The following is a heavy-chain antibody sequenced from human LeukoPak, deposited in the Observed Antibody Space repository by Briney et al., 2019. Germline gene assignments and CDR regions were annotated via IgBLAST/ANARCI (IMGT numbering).Heavy chain of an antibody. CDR1: GFTFSGYS. D-gene: IGHD3-3*01. J-gene: IGHJ4*02. CDR2: ISSSSYI. V-gene: IGHV3-21*01. Sequence: GGTLRLSCAASGFTFSGYSMNWVRQAPGKGLEWVSSISSSSYIYYADSVKGRFTISRDNAKNSLYLQMNGLRAEDTVVYYCARAMEYYEIDYWGQGTLVTVSS. CDR3: ARAMEYYEIDY.